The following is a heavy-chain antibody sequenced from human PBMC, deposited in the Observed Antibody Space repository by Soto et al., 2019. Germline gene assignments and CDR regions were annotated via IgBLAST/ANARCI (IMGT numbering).Heavy chain of an antibody. CDR1: GYTFTRYG. V-gene: IGHV1-18*01. Sequence: QVQLVQSGAEVKNPGASVKVSCKASGYTFTRYGIGWARKAPGQGLEWMGWINTYNGNTNYAQNAQGRVTLTTDTSTSTAYMELRSLRSTDTAIYYCAMVDVYVTPSPQDVWGQGTTVIVSS. J-gene: IGHJ6*02. CDR2: INTYNGNT. CDR3: AMVDVYVTPSPQDV. D-gene: IGHD3-16*01.